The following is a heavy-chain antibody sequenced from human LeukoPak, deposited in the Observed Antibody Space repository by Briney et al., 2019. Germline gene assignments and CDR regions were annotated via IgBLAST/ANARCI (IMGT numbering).Heavy chain of an antibody. Sequence: GGSLRLSCAASGFTFGSYSMNWVRQAPGKGLEWLANIKEDGSETYYVDSVKGRFTISRDNAKNSLFLQMNSLRAEDTAVYYCARGGPTGALDYWGQGTLVTVSS. D-gene: IGHD7-27*01. V-gene: IGHV3-7*01. CDR3: ARGGPTGALDY. CDR2: IKEDGSET. CDR1: GFTFGSYS. J-gene: IGHJ4*02.